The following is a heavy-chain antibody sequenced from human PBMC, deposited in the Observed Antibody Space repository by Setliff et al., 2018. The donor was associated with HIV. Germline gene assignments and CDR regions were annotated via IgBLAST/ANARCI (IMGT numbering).Heavy chain of an antibody. Sequence: ASVKVSCKASGNTFTKYYMHWVRQAPGQGLEWMGILNPILGIANYAQRLQGRVTLTADESTSTAYMELTRLRSEDTAVYYCARDYFDGSTYPAGDHYYGMGVWGQGTRSPSP. D-gene: IGHD3-22*01. CDR3: ARDYFDGSTYPAGDHYYGMGV. CDR2: LNPILGIA. CDR1: GNTFTKYY. V-gene: IGHV1-46*04. J-gene: IGHJ6*02.